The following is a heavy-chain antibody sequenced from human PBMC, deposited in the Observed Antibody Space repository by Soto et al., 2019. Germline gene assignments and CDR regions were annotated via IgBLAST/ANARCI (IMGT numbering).Heavy chain of an antibody. CDR3: ARDVGPITIFGEALSGYFDF. CDR1: GFSFGTYW. V-gene: IGHV3-7*03. J-gene: IGHJ4*02. CDR2: IKQDGSER. Sequence: EVQLVESGGGLVQPGGSLRLSCAVSGFSFGTYWMSWVRQAPGKGLEWLASIKQDGSERYYLDSVKGRFTISRDNAKDSLSLQMYSLRGEDTAFYYCARDVGPITIFGEALSGYFDFWGQGTLVTVSS. D-gene: IGHD3-3*01.